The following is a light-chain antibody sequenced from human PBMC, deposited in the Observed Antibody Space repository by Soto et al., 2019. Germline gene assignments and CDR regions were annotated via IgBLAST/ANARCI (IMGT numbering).Light chain of an antibody. V-gene: IGLV2-14*02. CDR1: SSDVGSYNL. CDR2: EGS. J-gene: IGLJ2*01. CDR3: SSYAGSNNVV. Sequence: QSVLTQPASVSGSPGQSITISCTGTSSDVGSYNLVSWYQQHPGKAPKLMIYEGSKRPSGVPDRFSGSKSANTASLTVSRLQAEDEADYYCSSYAGSNNVVFGGGTKVTVL.